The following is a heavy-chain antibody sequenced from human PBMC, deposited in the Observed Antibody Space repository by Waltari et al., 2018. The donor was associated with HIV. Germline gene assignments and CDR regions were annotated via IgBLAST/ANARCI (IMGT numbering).Heavy chain of an antibody. CDR2: IIPIFGTP. CDR3: AIGTRPSEYNYHGMDV. J-gene: IGHJ6*02. V-gene: IGHV1-69*01. D-gene: IGHD6-6*01. Sequence: QVQLVQSGAEVKKHGSSLKVSCTASGATFLNSALNWVRQAPGQGLEWIGGIIPIFGTPKYAQKLRGRVTIAADESTSTAYMELRSLRSDDTAVYYCAIGTRPSEYNYHGMDVWGHRTSVTVS. CDR1: GATFLNSA.